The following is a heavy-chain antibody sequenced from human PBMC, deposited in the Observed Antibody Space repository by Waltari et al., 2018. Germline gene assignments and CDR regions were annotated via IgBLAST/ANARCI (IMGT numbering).Heavy chain of an antibody. V-gene: IGHV4-61*02. J-gene: IGHJ6*02. CDR2: IFTSGSA. CDR3: ARDEARYYDIMTGGGYYGLDV. D-gene: IGHD3-9*01. Sequence: QVQLQESGPGLARPSQTLSLTCTVSGGSISSGSVYWTWIRQPAGKGLEWVGHIFTSGSANSNPSLKSRVSVSLETSENQFSLRLSAGTAADTAVYYCARDEARYYDIMTGGGYYGLDVWGQGTTVTVSS. CDR1: GGSISSGSVY.